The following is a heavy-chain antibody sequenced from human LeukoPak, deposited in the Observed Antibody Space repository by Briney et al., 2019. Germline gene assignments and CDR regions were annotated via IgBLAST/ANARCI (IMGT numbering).Heavy chain of an antibody. D-gene: IGHD3-22*01. V-gene: IGHV4-34*01. CDR2: INHSGST. J-gene: IGHJ4*02. Sequence: SETLSLTCAVYGGSFSGYYWSWIRQPPGKGLDWIGEINHSGSTNYNPSLKSRVTISVDTSKNQLSLKLSSVTAADTAVYYCARGFGYYYDTLDWGQGTLVTVSS. CDR3: ARGFGYYYDTLD. CDR1: GGSFSGYY.